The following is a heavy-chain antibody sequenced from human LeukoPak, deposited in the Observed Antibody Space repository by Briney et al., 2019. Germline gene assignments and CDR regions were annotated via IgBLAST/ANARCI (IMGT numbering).Heavy chain of an antibody. CDR2: MKQDGREK. J-gene: IGHJ6*03. Sequence: GGSLRLSCVASGFIFSNYWMSWVRQVPGKGLEWVANMKQDGREKYLVDSVKGRFTISRDNAKNSLYLQMNSLRAEDTAVYYCARETTVGYYYYYYMDVWGKGTTVTVSS. D-gene: IGHD4-11*01. CDR1: GFIFSNYW. CDR3: ARETTVGYYYYYYMDV. V-gene: IGHV3-7*01.